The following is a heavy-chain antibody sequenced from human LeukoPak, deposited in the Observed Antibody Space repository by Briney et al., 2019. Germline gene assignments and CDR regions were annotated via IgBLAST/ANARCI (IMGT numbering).Heavy chain of an antibody. V-gene: IGHV3-66*01. CDR3: TRDSILAERHGRYDAFDI. CDR2: MYSGGGA. CDR1: GFIVTNEY. D-gene: IGHD3-9*01. Sequence: GGSLRLSCAASGFIVTNEYMSWVRQAPGKGQEWVSVMYSGGGADYADSVKDRFIISRDTAKNTLYLQMNALRPEDTAVYYCTRDSILAERHGRYDAFDIWGQGTMVTVSS. J-gene: IGHJ3*02.